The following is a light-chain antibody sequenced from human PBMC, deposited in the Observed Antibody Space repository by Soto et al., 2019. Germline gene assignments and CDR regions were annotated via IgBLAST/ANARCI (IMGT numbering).Light chain of an antibody. Sequence: QSALTQPASVSGSPGQSITLSCTGTSNDVGGYNYVSWYQHHPGTAPKLIIYDVSYRPSGVSDRFFGSKFGNTASLIISGLQAEDEADYYCSSFTSRSTLEFGEGTKLTVL. V-gene: IGLV2-14*01. CDR2: DVS. CDR1: SNDVGGYNY. J-gene: IGLJ2*01. CDR3: SSFTSRSTLE.